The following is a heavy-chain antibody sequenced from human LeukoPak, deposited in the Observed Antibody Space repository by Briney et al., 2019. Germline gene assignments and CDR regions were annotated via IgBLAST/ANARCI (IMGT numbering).Heavy chain of an antibody. Sequence: ASVKVSCKASGGTFSSYAISWARQAPGQGLEWMGGIIPIFGTANYAQKFQGRVTITADESTSTAYMELSSLRSEDTAVYYCVVAITGRSKADYWGQGTLVTVSS. V-gene: IGHV1-69*13. D-gene: IGHD1-14*01. J-gene: IGHJ4*02. CDR1: GGTFSSYA. CDR3: VVAITGRSKADY. CDR2: IIPIFGTA.